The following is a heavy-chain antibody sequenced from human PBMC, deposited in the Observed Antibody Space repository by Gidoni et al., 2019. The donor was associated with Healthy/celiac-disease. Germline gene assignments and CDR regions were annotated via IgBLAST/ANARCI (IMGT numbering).Heavy chain of an antibody. D-gene: IGHD6-19*01. V-gene: IGHV3-30*18. CDR3: AKVSGYSSGRYYYGMDV. CDR2: ISYDGSNQ. J-gene: IGHJ6*02. Sequence: QVQLVESGGGVVQPGRSRRLSCAASGFTFSSYGMHWVRQAPGKGLGWVAVISYDGSNQYYADSVKGRFTISRDNSKNTLYLQMNSLRAEDTAVYYCAKVSGYSSGRYYYGMDVWGQGTTVTVSS. CDR1: GFTFSSYG.